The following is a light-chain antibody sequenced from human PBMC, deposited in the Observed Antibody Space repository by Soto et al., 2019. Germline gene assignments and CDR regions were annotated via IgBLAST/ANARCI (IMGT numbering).Light chain of an antibody. V-gene: IGLV2-14*01. Sequence: QSSLTQPASVSGSPGRSITISCPGTSSDIGVYDFVSWYQQHPGRAPKLLIYEVRNRPSGISGRFSGSKSVNTATLTISGLQAEDEADYYCSSHTSSNTRVFGTGTKVTVL. CDR1: SSDIGVYDF. CDR2: EVR. CDR3: SSHTSSNTRV. J-gene: IGLJ1*01.